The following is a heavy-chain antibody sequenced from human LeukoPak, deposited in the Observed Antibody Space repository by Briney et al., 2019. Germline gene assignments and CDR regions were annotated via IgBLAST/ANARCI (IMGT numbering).Heavy chain of an antibody. Sequence: PSETLSLTCTVSGGSISSYYWSWIRQSPGKGLEWIGYIYFSGSTNYNPSLKSRVTISVDTSKNQFSLKLSSVTAADTAVYYCVRDTTYYYDSSGYYSRYFDYWGQGTLVTVSS. V-gene: IGHV4-59*01. CDR2: IYFSGST. CDR1: GGSISSYY. D-gene: IGHD3-22*01. J-gene: IGHJ4*02. CDR3: VRDTTYYYDSSGYYSRYFDY.